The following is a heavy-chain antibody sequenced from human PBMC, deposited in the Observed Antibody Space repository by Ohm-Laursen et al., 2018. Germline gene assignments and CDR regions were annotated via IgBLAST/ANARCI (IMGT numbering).Heavy chain of an antibody. Sequence: SLRLSCAAAGFIFSTYGMHWVRQAPGKGLEWMAIIWFDGSDKYYADSVKGRFTISRDNSKNTLYLQMNSLRAEDTAVYYCAKDKSYRGIAAAGTFDYWGQGTLVTVSS. CDR1: GFIFSTYG. J-gene: IGHJ4*02. CDR3: AKDKSYRGIAAAGTFDY. V-gene: IGHV3-30*02. D-gene: IGHD6-13*01. CDR2: IWFDGSDK.